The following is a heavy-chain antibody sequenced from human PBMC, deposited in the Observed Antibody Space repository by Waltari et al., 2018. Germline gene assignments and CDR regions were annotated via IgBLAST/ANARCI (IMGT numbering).Heavy chain of an antibody. J-gene: IGHJ3*02. D-gene: IGHD1-26*01. CDR1: GGSISSGSYY. V-gene: IGHV4-61*02. Sequence: QVQLQESGPGLVKPSQTLSLTCTVSGGSISSGSYYWSWIRQPAGKGLEWSGRIYTSGSTNYNPSLKSRVTMSVDTSKNQFSLKLSSVTAADTAVYYCARVPSGSYWAFDIWGQGTMVTVSS. CDR2: IYTSGST. CDR3: ARVPSGSYWAFDI.